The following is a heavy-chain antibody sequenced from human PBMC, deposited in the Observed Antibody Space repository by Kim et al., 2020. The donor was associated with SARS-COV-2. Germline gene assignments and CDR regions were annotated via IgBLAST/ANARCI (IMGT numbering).Heavy chain of an antibody. Sequence: SETLSLTCAVYGGSFSGYYWSWIRQPPGKGLEWIGEINHSGSTNYNPSLKSRVTISVDTSKNQFSLKLSSVTAADTAVYYCARGSGYYGYWGQGTLVTVS. D-gene: IGHD3-22*01. V-gene: IGHV4-34*01. CDR1: GGSFSGYY. CDR2: INHSGST. CDR3: ARGSGYYGY. J-gene: IGHJ4*02.